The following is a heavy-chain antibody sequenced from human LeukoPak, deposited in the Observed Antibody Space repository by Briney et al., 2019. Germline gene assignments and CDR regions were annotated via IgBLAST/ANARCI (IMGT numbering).Heavy chain of an antibody. CDR1: GFTFSSYS. D-gene: IGHD3-22*01. CDR2: ISGSGGST. CDR3: AKDRTYYYDSSGVFDP. Sequence: GGSLRLSCAASGFTFSSYSMNWVRQAPGKGLEWVSAISGSGGSTYYADSVKGRFTISRDNSKNTLYLQMNSLRAEDTAVYYCAKDRTYYYDSSGVFDPWGQGTLVTVSS. V-gene: IGHV3-23*01. J-gene: IGHJ5*02.